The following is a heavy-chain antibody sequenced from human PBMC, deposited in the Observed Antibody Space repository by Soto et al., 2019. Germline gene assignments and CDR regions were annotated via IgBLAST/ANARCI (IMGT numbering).Heavy chain of an antibody. Sequence: DAQLVESGGGLVQPGKSLRISCVASGFTFDDHTMHWVRQAPGRGLEWVSCISWNSGIIGYADSVKGRFTISRDNAKNSLYLRMDSLRPEDTAVYYCTKDTHPPSGYFEAFDVWGQGTKVTVSS. CDR1: GFTFDDHT. CDR2: ISWNSGII. CDR3: TKDTHPPSGYFEAFDV. D-gene: IGHD3-22*01. J-gene: IGHJ3*01. V-gene: IGHV3-9*01.